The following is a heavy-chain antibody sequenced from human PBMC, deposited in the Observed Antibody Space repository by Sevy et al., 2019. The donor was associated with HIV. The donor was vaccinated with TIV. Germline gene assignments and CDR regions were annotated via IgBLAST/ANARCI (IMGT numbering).Heavy chain of an antibody. J-gene: IGHJ4*02. Sequence: GGSLRLSCAASGFSFSANWMNWVHQAPGKGLEWVANIKGDGSDKHYVDSVEGRFTISRVNAKNVLYLQMNSLRVEDTAVYYCAHETFGRFESWGQGTLVTVSS. CDR1: GFSFSANW. D-gene: IGHD3-16*01. V-gene: IGHV3-7*01. CDR2: IKGDGSDK. CDR3: AHETFGRFES.